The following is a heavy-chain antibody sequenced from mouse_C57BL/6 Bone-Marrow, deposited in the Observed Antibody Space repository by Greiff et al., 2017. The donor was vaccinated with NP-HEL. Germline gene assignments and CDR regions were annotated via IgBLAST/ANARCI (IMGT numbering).Heavy chain of an antibody. CDR3: ARDGGWLTYSAMDY. CDR2: IYPGSGST. D-gene: IGHD2-3*01. Sequence: QVQLKQPGAELVKPGASVKMSCKASGYTFTSYWITWVKQRPGQGLEWIGDIYPGSGSTNYNEKFKSKATLTVDTSSSTAYMQLSSLTSEDSAVYYCARDGGWLTYSAMDYWGQGTSVTVSS. V-gene: IGHV1-55*01. CDR1: GYTFTSYW. J-gene: IGHJ4*01.